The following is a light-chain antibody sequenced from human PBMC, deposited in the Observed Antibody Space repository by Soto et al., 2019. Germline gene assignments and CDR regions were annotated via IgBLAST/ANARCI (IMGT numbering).Light chain of an antibody. CDR2: AAS. CDR3: QQCYSTPFT. V-gene: IGKV1-39*01. J-gene: IGKJ3*01. Sequence: DIQMTQSPSSLSASVGDKVTLTCRASQSISSYLNWYQQKPGKAPKLLIYAASSLQSGVPSRFSGSGSGTDFTLTISSLQPEDFATYYCQQCYSTPFTFGPGTKVDI. CDR1: QSISSY.